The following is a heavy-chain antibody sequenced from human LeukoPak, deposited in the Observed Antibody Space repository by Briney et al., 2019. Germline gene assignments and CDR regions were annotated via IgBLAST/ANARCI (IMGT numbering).Heavy chain of an antibody. CDR2: FDPEDGET. CDR3: ATPPYYYDSSGYSHDY. V-gene: IGHV1-24*01. J-gene: IGHJ4*02. CDR1: GYTLTELS. Sequence: ASVKVSCKVSGYTLTELSMHWVRQAPGKGLEWMGGFDPEDGETIYAQKFQGRVTMTEDTSTDTAYMELSSLRSEDTAVYYCATPPYYYDSSGYSHDYWGQGTLVTVSS. D-gene: IGHD3-22*01.